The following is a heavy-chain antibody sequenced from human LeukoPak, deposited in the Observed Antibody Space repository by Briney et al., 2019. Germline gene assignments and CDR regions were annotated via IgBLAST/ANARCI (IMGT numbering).Heavy chain of an antibody. J-gene: IGHJ4*02. CDR1: RFTFTSYW. CDR3: ARDRTGNNDFWSGYTTLFDY. V-gene: IGHV3-7*01. D-gene: IGHD3-3*01. CDR2: INKDGSEK. Sequence: GGSPRLSCAASRFTFTSYWMSWVRQAPGKGLEWVAKINKDGSEKYYVDSVKGRFTISRDNAKNSLYLQMNSLRAEDTAVYYCARDRTGNNDFWSGYTTLFDYWGQGTLVTVSS.